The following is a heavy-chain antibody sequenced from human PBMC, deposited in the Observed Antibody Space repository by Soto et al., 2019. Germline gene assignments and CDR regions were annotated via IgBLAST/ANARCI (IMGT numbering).Heavy chain of an antibody. CDR1: GGSFSGYY. CDR3: ARTIWFGEY. J-gene: IGHJ4*02. Sequence: PSETLSLICAVYGGSFSGYYWSWIRQPPGKGLEWIGEINHSGSTNYNPSLKSRVTISVDTSKNQFSLKLSSVTAADTAVYYCARTIWFGEYWGQGTLVTVSS. V-gene: IGHV4-34*01. CDR2: INHSGST. D-gene: IGHD3-10*01.